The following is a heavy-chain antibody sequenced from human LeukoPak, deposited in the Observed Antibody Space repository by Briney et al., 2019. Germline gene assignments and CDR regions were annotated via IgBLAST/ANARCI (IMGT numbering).Heavy chain of an antibody. Sequence: GGSLRLSCTASGFTFGDYAMSWVRQAPGKGLEWVGFIRSKAYGGTTEYAASVKGRFTISRDDSKIIAYLQMNSLKTEDTAVYYCTPDTYYYDSSGYSLMENYWGQGTLVTVSS. J-gene: IGHJ4*02. CDR1: GFTFGDYA. CDR3: TPDTYYYDSSGYSLMENY. CDR2: IRSKAYGGTT. D-gene: IGHD3-22*01. V-gene: IGHV3-49*04.